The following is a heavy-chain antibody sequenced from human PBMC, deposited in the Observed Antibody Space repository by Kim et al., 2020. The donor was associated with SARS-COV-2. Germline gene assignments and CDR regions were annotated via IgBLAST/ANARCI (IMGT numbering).Heavy chain of an antibody. J-gene: IGHJ4*02. V-gene: IGHV3-11*04. D-gene: IGHD4-4*01. Sequence: YADSVRGRLTISRDNDKNSLYLQMNSLRAEDTAVYYCARGPNYSPFDYWGQGTLVTVSS. CDR3: ARGPNYSPFDY.